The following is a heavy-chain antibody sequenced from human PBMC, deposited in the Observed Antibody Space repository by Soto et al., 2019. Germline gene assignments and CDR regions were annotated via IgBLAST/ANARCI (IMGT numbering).Heavy chain of an antibody. V-gene: IGHV3-9*01. CDR3: AKDITPYIAAAGMLGAFDI. J-gene: IGHJ3*02. CDR1: GFTFDDYA. Sequence: GGSLRLSCAASGFTFDDYAMHWVRQAPGKGLEWVSGISWNSGSIGYADSVKGRFTISRDNAKNSLYLQMNSLRAEDTALYYCAKDITPYIAAAGMLGAFDIWGQGTMVTVSS. CDR2: ISWNSGSI. D-gene: IGHD6-13*01.